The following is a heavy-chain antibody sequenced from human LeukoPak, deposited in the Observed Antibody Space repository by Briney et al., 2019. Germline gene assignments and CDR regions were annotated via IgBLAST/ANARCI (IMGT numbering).Heavy chain of an antibody. CDR1: GFIFSGYY. V-gene: IGHV3-11*01. CDR2: ITISGSTT. CDR3: ARYRADYCSSSTSCYPYYFDY. D-gene: IGHD2-2*01. J-gene: IGHJ4*02. Sequence: GGSLILSCAASGFIFSGYYMSWIRQAPGKGLGWVSYITISGSTTYYADSVKGRFIISRDNAKNSLYLQMNSLRAEDTAVYYCARYRADYCSSSTSCYPYYFDYWGQGTLVTVSS.